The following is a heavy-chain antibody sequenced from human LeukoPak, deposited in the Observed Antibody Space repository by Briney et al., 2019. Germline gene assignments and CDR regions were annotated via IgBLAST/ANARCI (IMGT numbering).Heavy chain of an antibody. CDR3: AKVFGNWYLDY. V-gene: IGHV3-23*01. J-gene: IGHJ4*02. CDR1: GFTFSSYA. D-gene: IGHD6-13*01. Sequence: PGGSLRLSCAASGFTFSSYAMSWVRQAPGKRLEWVSGISGSGGTTYYADSVKGRFTISRDNSKNTLYLQMNSLRAEDTAVYYCAKVFGNWYLDYWGQGTLVTVSS. CDR2: ISGSGGTT.